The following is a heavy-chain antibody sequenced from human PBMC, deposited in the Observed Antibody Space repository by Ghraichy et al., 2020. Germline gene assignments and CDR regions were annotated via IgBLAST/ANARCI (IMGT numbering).Heavy chain of an antibody. V-gene: IGHV3-53*01. J-gene: IGHJ4*02. D-gene: IGHD3-10*01. CDR3: ARGRPGYYFDY. CDR1: GFTVSSYY. CDR2: IYSGGNT. Sequence: GGSLRLSCAASGFTVSSYYMTWVRQAPGKGLEWVSVIYSGGNTNYADSVKGRFTISRDNSNNTLYLQMNSLRAEDTAVYYCARGRPGYYFDYWGQGTLVTVSS.